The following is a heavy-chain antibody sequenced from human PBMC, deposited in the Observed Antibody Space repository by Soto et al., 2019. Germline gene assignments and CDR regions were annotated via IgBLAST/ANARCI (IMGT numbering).Heavy chain of an antibody. Sequence: GXSVKVSCKASVYTFTGYAMHWVRQAPGQRLEWMGWINAGNGNTKYSQKFQGRVTITRDTSASTAYMELSSLRSEDTAVYYCARDRFPHYGMDVWGQGTTVTVSS. J-gene: IGHJ6*02. CDR3: ARDRFPHYGMDV. CDR2: INAGNGNT. D-gene: IGHD3-3*01. CDR1: VYTFTGYA. V-gene: IGHV1-3*01.